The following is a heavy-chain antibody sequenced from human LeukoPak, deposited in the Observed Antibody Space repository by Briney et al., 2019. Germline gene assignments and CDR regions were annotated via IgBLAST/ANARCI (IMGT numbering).Heavy chain of an antibody. CDR1: GFTFSSDA. Sequence: GGSLRLSCAASGFTFSSDAMTWVRQAPGEGLEWVSTITGSDDTTYYADSVKGRFTISRDNAKSSLYLQMNSLRAEDTAVYYCARDPPLGSCSTISCPHLDYWGQGTLVTVSS. J-gene: IGHJ4*02. D-gene: IGHD2-2*01. V-gene: IGHV3-23*01. CDR2: ITGSDDTT. CDR3: ARDPPLGSCSTISCPHLDY.